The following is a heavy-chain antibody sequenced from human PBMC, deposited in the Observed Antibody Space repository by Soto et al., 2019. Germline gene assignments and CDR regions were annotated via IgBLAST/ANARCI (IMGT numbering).Heavy chain of an antibody. CDR1: GFNVNSYT. CDR2: TSPDGVNE. J-gene: IGHJ4*02. CDR3: AGARSLAVSGPGY. D-gene: IGHD6-19*01. Sequence: VQLVESGGGVVQPGGSLRLSCAASGFNVNSYTMYWVRQAPGKGLEWVASTSPDGVNEYYADSAKGRFTIFRDISKNTVFVEMNRLRAGDAVMEFCAGARSLAVSGPGYWGQGTLVTVSS. V-gene: IGHV3-30-3*01.